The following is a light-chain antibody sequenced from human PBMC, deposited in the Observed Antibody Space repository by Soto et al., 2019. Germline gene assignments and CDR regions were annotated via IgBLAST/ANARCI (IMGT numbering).Light chain of an antibody. CDR1: QSVAGQ. J-gene: IGKJ4*01. Sequence: VLTQSPATLSLSPGERATLSCRASQSVAGQLAWYQQKPGQAPRLFIYDASKRATGVPGRFSGSGSGTDFTLTISRLEPEDFAVYYCQQYGYSPGLACGGGTKVDIK. CDR2: DAS. V-gene: IGKV3-11*01. CDR3: QQYGYSPGLA.